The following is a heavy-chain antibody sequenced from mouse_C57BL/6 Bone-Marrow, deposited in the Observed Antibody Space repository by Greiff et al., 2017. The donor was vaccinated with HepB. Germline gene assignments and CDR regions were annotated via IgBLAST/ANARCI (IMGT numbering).Heavy chain of an antibody. CDR1: GYTFTSYG. Sequence: QVQLQQSGAELARPGASMKLSCKASGYTFTSYGISWVKQRTGQGLEWIGEIYPRSGNTYYNEKFKGKATLTADKSSSTAYMELRSLTSEDSAVYFCARSGWLPHYFDYWGQGTTLTVSS. V-gene: IGHV1-81*01. CDR2: IYPRSGNT. CDR3: ARSGWLPHYFDY. J-gene: IGHJ2*01. D-gene: IGHD2-2*01.